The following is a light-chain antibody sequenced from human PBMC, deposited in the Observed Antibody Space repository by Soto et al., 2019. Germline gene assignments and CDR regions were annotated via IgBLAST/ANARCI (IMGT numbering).Light chain of an antibody. V-gene: IGKV1-6*01. J-gene: IGKJ1*01. CDR2: AAS. Sequence: AIQLTQSPSSLSASVGDRVTITCRASQGIRNDLGWYQQKPGKAPKLLIYAASTLQSGVPSRFSGSGSGTDFTLTISCLQSEDFATYYCQQYYSYLWTFGHGTKVDIK. CDR3: QQYYSYLWT. CDR1: QGIRND.